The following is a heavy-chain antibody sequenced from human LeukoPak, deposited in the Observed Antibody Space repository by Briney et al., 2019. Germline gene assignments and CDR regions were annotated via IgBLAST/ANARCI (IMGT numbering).Heavy chain of an antibody. D-gene: IGHD4-23*01. Sequence: PSETLSLTCTASGGSISSYYWSWIRQPPGKGLEWIGYIYYCWRTNYNPSLKSRGTISVDTSKNQFSLKLSSVTAADTAVYYCARDRRWAFDYWGQGTLVTVSS. V-gene: IGHV4-59*01. CDR3: ARDRRWAFDY. CDR1: GGSISSYY. CDR2: IYYCWRT. J-gene: IGHJ4*01.